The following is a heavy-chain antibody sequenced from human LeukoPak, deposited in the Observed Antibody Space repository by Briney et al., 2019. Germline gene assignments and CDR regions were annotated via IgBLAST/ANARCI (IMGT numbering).Heavy chain of an antibody. Sequence: SETLSLTCTVSGGSISSSSYYWGWIRQPPGKGLEWIGSIYYSGSTYYNPSLKSRVTISVDTSKNQFSLKLSSVTAADTAVYYCAQRRASGWDTSRFSYGMDVWGQGTTVTVSS. CDR3: AQRRASGWDTSRFSYGMDV. V-gene: IGHV4-39*07. CDR1: GGSISSSSYY. CDR2: IYYSGST. J-gene: IGHJ6*02. D-gene: IGHD6-19*01.